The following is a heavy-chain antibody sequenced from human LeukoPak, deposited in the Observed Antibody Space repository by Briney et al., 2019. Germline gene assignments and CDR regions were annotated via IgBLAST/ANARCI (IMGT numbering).Heavy chain of an antibody. V-gene: IGHV4-61*02. J-gene: IGHJ5*02. CDR2: IYTSGST. D-gene: IGHD2-15*01. Sequence: SQTLSLTCTVSGGSISSGNYYWTWIRQPAGKGLEWIGRIYTSGSTNYNPSLKSRVSISINTSKNQFSLKLSSVTAADTAVYYCAKGWRSLANWFDPWGQGTLATVSS. CDR3: AKGWRSLANWFDP. CDR1: GGSISSGNYY.